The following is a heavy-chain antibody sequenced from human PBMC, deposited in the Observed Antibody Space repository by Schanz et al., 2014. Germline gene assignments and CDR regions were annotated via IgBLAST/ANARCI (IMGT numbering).Heavy chain of an antibody. D-gene: IGHD1-26*01. J-gene: IGHJ4*02. Sequence: EVQLVESGGGLVQPGGSLRLSCAASGFNFGDYYMTWVRQAPGKGLVWISRINSDGSSASYADSVKGRFTISRDNAKNTLYLQMNSVRAEDSAVYYCTRDGYSRNFPDYWGQGTLVTVSS. CDR1: GFNFGDYY. CDR3: TRDGYSRNFPDY. CDR2: INSDGSSA. V-gene: IGHV3-74*01.